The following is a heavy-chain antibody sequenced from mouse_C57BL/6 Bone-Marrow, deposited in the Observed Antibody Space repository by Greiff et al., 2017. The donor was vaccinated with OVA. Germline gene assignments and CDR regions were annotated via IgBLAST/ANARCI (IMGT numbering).Heavy chain of an antibody. D-gene: IGHD2-1*01. Sequence: QVQLQQSGAELVRPGASVTLSCKASGYTFTDYEMHWVKPTPVHGLEWIGAIDPETGGTDYNQKFKGKAILTADKSSSTAYMELRSLTSEDSAVYYCTRCYGNFLYAMDYWGQGTSVTVSS. J-gene: IGHJ4*01. CDR1: GYTFTDYE. CDR3: TRCYGNFLYAMDY. V-gene: IGHV1-15*01. CDR2: IDPETGGT.